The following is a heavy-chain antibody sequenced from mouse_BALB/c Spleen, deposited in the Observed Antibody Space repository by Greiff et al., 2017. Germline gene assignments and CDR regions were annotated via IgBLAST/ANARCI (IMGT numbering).Heavy chain of an antibody. V-gene: IGHV2-4-1*01. Sequence: VQVVESGPGLVQPSQSLSITCTVSGFSLTSYGVHWVRQSPGKGLEWLGVIWSGGSTDYNAAFISRLSISKDNSKSQVFFKMNSLQADDTAIYYCARNDYCGYVRFAYWGQGTLVTVSA. CDR2: IWSGGST. D-gene: IGHD1-2*01. CDR3: ARNDYCGYVRFAY. J-gene: IGHJ3*01. CDR1: GFSLTSYG.